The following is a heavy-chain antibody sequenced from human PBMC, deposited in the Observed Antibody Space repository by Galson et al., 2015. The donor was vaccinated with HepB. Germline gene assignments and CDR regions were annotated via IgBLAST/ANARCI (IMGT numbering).Heavy chain of an antibody. CDR2: INPYTRDR. CDR3: ARGGIGVVVDANENNWFAP. D-gene: IGHD2-15*01. Sequence: SVKVSCKASGYTFSNYFITWVRQAPGQGLECLGWINPYTRDRKVLQKVQARMTLTADTSTNTAYMELRSLRSDDTAVYYCARGGIGVVVDANENNWFAPWGQGTLVTVSS. J-gene: IGHJ5*02. V-gene: IGHV1-18*01. CDR1: GYTFSNYF.